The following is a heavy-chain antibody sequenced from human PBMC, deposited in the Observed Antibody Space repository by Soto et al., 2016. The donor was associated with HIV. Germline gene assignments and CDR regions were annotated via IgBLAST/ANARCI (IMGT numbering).Heavy chain of an antibody. CDR2: IDGPTHNT. CDR1: GFTFSNYA. Sequence: VQLLESGGDLVQPGGSLRLSCAASGFTFSNYAMHWVRQVPGKGLEWISTIDGPTHNTHYADSVKGRFTISRDNSKNTVYLQMNTLRTGDTAIYYCVSWISNHFDYWGQGTLVTVSS. J-gene: IGHJ4*02. D-gene: IGHD1-1*01. CDR3: VSWISNHFDY. V-gene: IGHV3-23*01.